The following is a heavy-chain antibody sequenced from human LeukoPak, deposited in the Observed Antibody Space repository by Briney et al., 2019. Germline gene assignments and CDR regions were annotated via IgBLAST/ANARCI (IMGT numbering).Heavy chain of an antibody. Sequence: GGSLRLSCAASGFTVSSNYMSWVRQAPGKGLEWVSVIYSGGSTYYADSVKGRFTISRDNSKSTLYLHMNSLRAEDTAVYYCARGGGDTPFDYWGQGTLVTVSS. CDR1: GFTVSSNY. J-gene: IGHJ4*02. CDR2: IYSGGST. D-gene: IGHD3-16*01. V-gene: IGHV3-66*01. CDR3: ARGGGDTPFDY.